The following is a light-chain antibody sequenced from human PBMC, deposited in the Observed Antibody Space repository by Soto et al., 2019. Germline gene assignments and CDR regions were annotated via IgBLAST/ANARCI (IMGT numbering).Light chain of an antibody. V-gene: IGLV2-14*03. CDR3: SSHTSSRVI. CDR1: SSDIGGYND. Sequence: QSVLTQPASVSGSPGQSITISCTGISSDIGGYNDVSWYQQHPGKAPKLMIYGVYSRPSGVSNRFSGSKSGNTASLTISGLHTEDEADYYCSSHTSSRVIFGGGTQLTVL. J-gene: IGLJ2*01. CDR2: GVY.